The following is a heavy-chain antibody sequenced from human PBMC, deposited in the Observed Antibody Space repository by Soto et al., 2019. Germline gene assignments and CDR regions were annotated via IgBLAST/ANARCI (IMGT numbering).Heavy chain of an antibody. CDR3: ARDQNKGVGATYYYGMDV. J-gene: IGHJ6*02. D-gene: IGHD1-26*01. CDR1: GGSISSGDYY. CDR2: IYYSGST. Sequence: SETLSLTCTVSGGSISSGDYYWSWIRQPPGKGLEWIGYIYYSGSTYYNPSLKSRVTISVDTSKNQFSLKLSSVTAADTAVYYCARDQNKGVGATYYYGMDVWGQGTTVTVSS. V-gene: IGHV4-30-4*01.